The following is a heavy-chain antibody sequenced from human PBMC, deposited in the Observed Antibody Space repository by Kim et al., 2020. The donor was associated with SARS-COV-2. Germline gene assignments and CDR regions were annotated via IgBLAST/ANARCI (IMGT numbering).Heavy chain of an antibody. CDR1: GGTFSSYA. D-gene: IGHD2-21*01. V-gene: IGHV1-69*13. Sequence: SVKVSCKASGGTFSSYAISWVRQAPGQGLEWMGGIIPIFGTANYAQKFQGRVTITADESTSTAYMELSSLRSEDTAMYYCAGGILYCGGDCYSPYYYYYYMDVWGKGTTVTVSS. CDR2: IIPIFGTA. J-gene: IGHJ6*03. CDR3: AGGILYCGGDCYSPYYYYYYMDV.